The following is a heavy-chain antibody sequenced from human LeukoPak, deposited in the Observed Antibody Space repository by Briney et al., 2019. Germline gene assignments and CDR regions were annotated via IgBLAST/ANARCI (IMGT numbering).Heavy chain of an antibody. Sequence: GESLKISCKGSGYSFTSYWIGWVRQMPGKGLEWMGIIYPGDSDTRYSPSFQGQVTISADKSISTAYLQWSSLKASDTAMYYCARGLYGYYVFTYNWFHPWGQGTLVTVSS. D-gene: IGHD4-17*01. CDR2: IYPGDSDT. CDR3: ARGLYGYYVFTYNWFHP. J-gene: IGHJ5*02. V-gene: IGHV5-51*01. CDR1: GYSFTSYW.